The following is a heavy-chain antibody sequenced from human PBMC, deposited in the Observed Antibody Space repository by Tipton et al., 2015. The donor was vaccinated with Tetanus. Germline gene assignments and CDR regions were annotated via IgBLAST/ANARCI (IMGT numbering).Heavy chain of an antibody. CDR3: ARKRSGYYRIAYFDY. Sequence: TLSLTCTVSGGSISSSSYYWGWIRQPPGKGLEWIGEINHSGSTNYNPSLKSRVTISVDTSKNQFSLKLSSVTAADTAVYYCARKRSGYYRIAYFDYWGQGTLVTVSS. J-gene: IGHJ4*02. CDR2: INHSGST. CDR1: GGSISSSSYY. V-gene: IGHV4-39*07. D-gene: IGHD3-3*01.